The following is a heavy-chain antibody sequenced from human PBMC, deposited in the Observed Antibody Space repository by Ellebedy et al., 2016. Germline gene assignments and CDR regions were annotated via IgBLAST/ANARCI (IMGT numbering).Heavy chain of an antibody. J-gene: IGHJ5*02. CDR3: ARDGIAAAGTDHWFDP. CDR2: IYYSGST. CDR1: GGSISSYY. D-gene: IGHD6-13*01. Sequence: GSLRLSCTVSGGSISSYYWSWIRQPPGKGLEWIGYIYYSGSTNYNPSLKSRVTISVDTSKNQFSLKLSSVTAADTAVYYCARDGIAAAGTDHWFDPWGQGTLVTVSS. V-gene: IGHV4-59*01.